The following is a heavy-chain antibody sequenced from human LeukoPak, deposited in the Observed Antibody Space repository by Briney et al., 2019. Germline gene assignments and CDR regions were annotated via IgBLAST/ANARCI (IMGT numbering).Heavy chain of an antibody. CDR1: GGSISGYY. J-gene: IGHJ4*02. Sequence: PSETLPLTCTVSGGSISGYYWTWIRQPPGKGLEWIGYIYYSGSTDYNPSLRSRATISVDTSKNQFSLQLSAVTAADTAVYYCARSVVGGYSDYWGQGTLVTVSS. D-gene: IGHD3-16*01. CDR3: ARSVVGGYSDY. V-gene: IGHV4-59*01. CDR2: IYYSGST.